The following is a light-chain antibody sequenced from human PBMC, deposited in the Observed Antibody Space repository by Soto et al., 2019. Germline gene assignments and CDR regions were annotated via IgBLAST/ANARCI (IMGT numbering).Light chain of an antibody. J-gene: IGKJ2*01. CDR1: QSVSSSY. V-gene: IGKV3-20*01. CDR2: GAS. Sequence: EIVLTQSPGTLSLSPGERATLSCRASQSVSSSYLAWYQQKPGQAPRLLIYGASSRATGIPDRFSGSGSGTDFTLTISRLEPEDFAVYYCQQYGSSPPYTFGQGTQLDIK. CDR3: QQYGSSPPYT.